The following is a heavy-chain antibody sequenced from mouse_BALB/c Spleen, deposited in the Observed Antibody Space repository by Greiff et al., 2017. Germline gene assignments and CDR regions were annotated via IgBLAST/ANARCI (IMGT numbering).Heavy chain of an antibody. CDR3: ARGVNYYGYGAMDY. J-gene: IGHJ4*01. CDR1: GYTFSSYW. V-gene: IGHV1-9*01. CDR2: ILPGSGST. D-gene: IGHD1-2*01. Sequence: QVQLKQSGAELMKPGASVKISCKATGYTFSSYWIEWVKQRPGHGLEWIGEILPGSGSTNYNEKFKGKATFTADTSSNTAYMQLSSLTSEDSAVYYCARGVNYYGYGAMDYWGQGTSVTVSS.